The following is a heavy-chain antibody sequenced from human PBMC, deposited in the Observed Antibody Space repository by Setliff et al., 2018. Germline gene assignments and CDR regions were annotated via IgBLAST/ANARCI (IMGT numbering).Heavy chain of an antibody. CDR3: ARLRKDYGDYYYFDY. CDR2: IKQDGSDK. J-gene: IGHJ4*02. CDR1: GLTFSSYW. Sequence: GGSLRLSCAASGLTFSSYWMSWVRQAPGKGLEWVANIKQDGSDKYYVDSVKGRFTISRDNAKNSLYLQMNSLRAEDTAVYYCARLRKDYGDYYYFDYWGQGTLVTVSS. V-gene: IGHV3-7*01. D-gene: IGHD4-17*01.